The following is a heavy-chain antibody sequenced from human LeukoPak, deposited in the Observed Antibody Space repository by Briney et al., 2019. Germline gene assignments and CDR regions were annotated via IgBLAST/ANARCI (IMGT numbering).Heavy chain of an antibody. CDR3: ARGRLTTPNWFGP. D-gene: IGHD1/OR15-1a*01. CDR1: GDSISSYY. CDR2: LYNSGNT. V-gene: IGHV4-59*01. J-gene: IGHJ5*02. Sequence: SSETLSLTCTVSGDSISSYYWTWIRQPPGKGLERLGYLYNSGNTNYNPSLKSRVTMSVDTSKNQFSLRLTSVTAADTAVYYCARGRLTTPNWFGPWGQGILVTVSS.